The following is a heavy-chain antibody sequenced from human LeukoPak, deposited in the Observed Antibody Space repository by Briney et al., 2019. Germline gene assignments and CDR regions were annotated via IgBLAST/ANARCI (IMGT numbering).Heavy chain of an antibody. D-gene: IGHD1-7*01. CDR1: GYTFTSYD. J-gene: IGHJ4*02. CDR3: ARVDNWNYEDY. Sequence: ASVKVSCKAPGYTFTSYDINWVRQATGQGLEWMGWMNPNSGNTGYAQKFQGRVTITRNTSISTAYMKLNSLRSEDTAVYYCARVDNWNYEDYWGQGTLVTVSS. V-gene: IGHV1-8*03. CDR2: MNPNSGNT.